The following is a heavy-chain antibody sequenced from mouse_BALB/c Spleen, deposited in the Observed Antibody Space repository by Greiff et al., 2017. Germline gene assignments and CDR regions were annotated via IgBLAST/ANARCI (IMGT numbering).Heavy chain of an antibody. CDR2: ISSGGST. CDR3: ARDYYGRGYFDV. J-gene: IGHJ1*01. Sequence: EVQLVESGGGLVKPGGSLKLSCAASGFTFSSYAMSWVRQTPEKRLEWVASISSGGSTYYPDSVKGRFTISRDNARNILYLQMSSLRSEDTAMYYCARDYYGRGYFDVWGAGTTVTVSS. D-gene: IGHD1-1*01. V-gene: IGHV5-6-5*01. CDR1: GFTFSSYA.